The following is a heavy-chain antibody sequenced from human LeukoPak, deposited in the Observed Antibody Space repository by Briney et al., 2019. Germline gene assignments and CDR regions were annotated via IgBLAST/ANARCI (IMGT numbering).Heavy chain of an antibody. CDR3: AKGAPYSSSLSNWFDP. CDR2: ISGSGGST. J-gene: IGHJ5*02. V-gene: IGHV3-23*01. Sequence: GGSLRLACAASGFTFSSYAMTWVRQPPGKGLEWVSAISGSGGSTHYADSVKGRFTISRDNSKNTLYLQMNSLRAEDTAVYYCAKGAPYSSSLSNWFDPWGQGTLVTVSS. CDR1: GFTFSSYA. D-gene: IGHD6-6*01.